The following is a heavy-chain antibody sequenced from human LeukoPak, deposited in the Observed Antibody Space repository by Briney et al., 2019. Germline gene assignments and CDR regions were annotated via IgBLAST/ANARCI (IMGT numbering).Heavy chain of an antibody. CDR1: GYTFTSYY. V-gene: IGHV1-46*01. D-gene: IGHD3-16*02. J-gene: IGHJ4*02. CDR3: ARDATPADYVWGSYRTLDY. Sequence: GASVKVSCKASGYTFTSYYMHWVRQAPGQGLEWMGIINPSGGSTSYAQKFQGRVTMTRDTSTSTVYMELSSLRSDDTAVYYCARDATPADYVWGSYRTLDYWGQGTLVTVSS. CDR2: INPSGGST.